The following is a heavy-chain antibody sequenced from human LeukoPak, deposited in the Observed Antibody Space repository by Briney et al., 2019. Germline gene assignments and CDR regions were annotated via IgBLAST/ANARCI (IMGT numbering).Heavy chain of an antibody. D-gene: IGHD3-22*01. V-gene: IGHV4-39*01. CDR3: ARFILYDRSGYYDDFDI. CDR1: GGSISSSSYY. J-gene: IGHJ3*02. Sequence: SETLSLTCTVSGGSISSSSYYWGWNRQPPGKGLEWIGSIYYSGSTYYNPSLKSRVTISVDTSKNQFSLKLSSVTAADTAVYYCARFILYDRSGYYDDFDIWGQGTMVTVSS. CDR2: IYYSGST.